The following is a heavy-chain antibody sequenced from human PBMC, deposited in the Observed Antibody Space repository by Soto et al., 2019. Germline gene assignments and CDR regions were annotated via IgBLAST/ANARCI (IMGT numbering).Heavy chain of an antibody. CDR2: MNPNSGNT. J-gene: IGHJ3*02. CDR3: ASRDGYNLDAFDI. D-gene: IGHD5-12*01. V-gene: IGHV1-8*01. CDR1: AYTFTSYD. Sequence: AAVKISCEASAYTFTSYDINWVRQATGQGLEWMGWMNPNSGNTGYAQKFQGRVTMTRNTSISTAYMELSSLRSEDTAVYYCASRDGYNLDAFDIWGQGTMVTVSS.